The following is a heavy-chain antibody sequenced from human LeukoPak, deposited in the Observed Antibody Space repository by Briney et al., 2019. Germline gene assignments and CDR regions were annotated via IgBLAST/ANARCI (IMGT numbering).Heavy chain of an antibody. Sequence: PGGSLRLSCAASGFTFSGYSMNWVRQAPGKGLEWVSSISSSSSYIYYADSVKGRFTISRDNAKNSLYLQMNSLRAEDTAVYYCARDLSGVAGYTYGRGIDYWGQGTLVTVSS. CDR1: GFTFSGYS. CDR3: ARDLSGVAGYTYGRGIDY. V-gene: IGHV3-21*01. D-gene: IGHD5-18*01. CDR2: ISSSSSYI. J-gene: IGHJ4*02.